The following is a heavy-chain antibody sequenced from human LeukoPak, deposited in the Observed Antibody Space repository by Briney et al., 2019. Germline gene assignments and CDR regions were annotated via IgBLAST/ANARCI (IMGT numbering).Heavy chain of an antibody. J-gene: IGHJ4*02. CDR2: INHSGST. Sequence: SETLSLNCAVYGGSFSGYYWSWIRQPPGKGLEWIGEINHSGSTNYNPSLKSRVTISVDTSKNQFSLKLSSVTAADTAVYYCARGGRQKTFDYWGQGTLVTVSS. CDR3: ARGGRQKTFDY. CDR1: GGSFSGYY. V-gene: IGHV4-34*01.